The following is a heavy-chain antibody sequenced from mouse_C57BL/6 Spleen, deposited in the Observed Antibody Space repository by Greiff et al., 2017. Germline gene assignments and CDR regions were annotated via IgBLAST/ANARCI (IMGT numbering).Heavy chain of an antibody. D-gene: IGHD4-1*01. V-gene: IGHV3-6*01. CDR2: ISYDGSN. J-gene: IGHJ1*03. Sequence: EVKLEESGPGLVKPSQSLSLTCSVTGYSITSGYYWNWIRQFPGNKLEWMGYISYDGSNNYNPSLKNRISITRDTSKNQFFLKLNSVTTEDTATYYCARDRELGGWYFDVWGTGTTVTVSS. CDR3: ARDRELGGWYFDV. CDR1: GYSITSGYY.